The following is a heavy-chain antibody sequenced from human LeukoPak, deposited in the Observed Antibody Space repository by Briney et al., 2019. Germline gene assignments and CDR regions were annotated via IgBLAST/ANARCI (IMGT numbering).Heavy chain of an antibody. D-gene: IGHD3-22*01. CDR1: GYSFTNYW. J-gene: IGHJ4*02. Sequence: GESLKISCKGSGYSFTNYWIGWVRQMPGKGLEWMGIIYPGDADTTYSPSFQGQVTISADKSINTAYLQWSSLKASDTAMYYCARRNYYDSSASYLDYWGQGTLVTVSS. CDR3: ARRNYYDSSASYLDY. CDR2: IYPGDADT. V-gene: IGHV5-51*01.